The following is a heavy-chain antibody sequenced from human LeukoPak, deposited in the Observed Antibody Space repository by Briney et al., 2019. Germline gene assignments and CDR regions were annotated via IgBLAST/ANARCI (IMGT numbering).Heavy chain of an antibody. CDR2: INPNSGGT. D-gene: IGHD1-26*01. J-gene: IGHJ3*02. CDR1: GYTFTGYY. Sequence: ASVKVSCEASGYTFTGYYMHWVRQAPGQGLEWMGWINPNSGGTNYAQKFQGWVTMTRDTSISTAYMELSRLRSDDTAVYYCARDSGGGSYNDAFDIWGQGTMVTVSS. V-gene: IGHV1-2*04. CDR3: ARDSGGGSYNDAFDI.